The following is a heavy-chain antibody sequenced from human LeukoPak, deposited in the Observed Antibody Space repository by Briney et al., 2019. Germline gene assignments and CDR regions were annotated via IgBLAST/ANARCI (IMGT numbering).Heavy chain of an antibody. V-gene: IGHV3-30*18. Sequence: PGRSLRLSCAAAGFTFSIYGMHWVRQAPGKGLEWVAVISYDGSNKYYADPVKGRFTISRDNSKNTLYLQMNNLRAEDTAVYYCAEDRPWFDPWGQGTLVTVSS. CDR3: AEDRPWFDP. CDR1: GFTFSIYG. CDR2: ISYDGSNK. J-gene: IGHJ5*02. D-gene: IGHD6-6*01.